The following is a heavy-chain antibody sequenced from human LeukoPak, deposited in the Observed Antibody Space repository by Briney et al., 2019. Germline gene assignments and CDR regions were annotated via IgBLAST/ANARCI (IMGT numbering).Heavy chain of an antibody. Sequence: SVKVSCTASGDTFSSYAISWVRQAPGQGLEWMGGIIPIFGTSNYAQKFQGRVTITADESTSTAYMELSSLRSEDTAVYYCARNWGYDYYYYGMDVWGQGTTVTVSS. CDR2: IIPIFGTS. D-gene: IGHD7-27*01. V-gene: IGHV1-69*13. CDR3: ARNWGYDYYYYGMDV. CDR1: GDTFSSYA. J-gene: IGHJ6*02.